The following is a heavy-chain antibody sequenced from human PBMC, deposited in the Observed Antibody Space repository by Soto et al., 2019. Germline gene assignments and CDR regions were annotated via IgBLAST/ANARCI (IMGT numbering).Heavy chain of an antibody. CDR2: INSDGSSE. D-gene: IGHD2-2*01. V-gene: IGHV3-74*01. CDR3: ARDCYGGPDH. J-gene: IGHJ4*02. Sequence: GRSLRLSCAASGFTFSSYWLHWVRQAPGKGLVWVSRINSDGSSETYADSVKGRFTISRDNAKNTLYLQMNSLRAEDTAWDYCARDCYGGPDHWGQGTSVTVPS. CDR1: GFTFSSYW.